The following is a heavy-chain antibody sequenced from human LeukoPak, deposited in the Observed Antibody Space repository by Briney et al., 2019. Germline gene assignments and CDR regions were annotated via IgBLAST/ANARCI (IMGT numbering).Heavy chain of an antibody. J-gene: IGHJ5*02. V-gene: IGHV4-59*01. Sequence: PPETLSLTCTVSGGSISSYYWSWIRQPPGKGLEWIGYIYYSGSTNYNPSLKSRVTISVDTSKNQFSLKLSSVTAADTAVYYCARGTYYDILTYWFDPWGQGTLVTVSS. D-gene: IGHD3-9*01. CDR3: ARGTYYDILTYWFDP. CDR2: IYYSGST. CDR1: GGSISSYY.